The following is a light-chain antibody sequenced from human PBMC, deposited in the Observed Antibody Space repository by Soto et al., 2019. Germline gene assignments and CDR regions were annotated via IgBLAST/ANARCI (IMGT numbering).Light chain of an antibody. J-gene: IGLJ1*01. CDR1: SSDVGSYNL. CDR2: EVS. V-gene: IGLV2-23*02. CDR3: CSYAGSSTYV. Sequence: QSVLTQPASVSGSPGQSITISCTGTSSDVGSYNLVSWYQQYSGTAPKLMLYEVSKRPSGVSNRFSGSKSGNTASLTISGLQAEDEADYYCCSYAGSSTYVFGTGTKVTVL.